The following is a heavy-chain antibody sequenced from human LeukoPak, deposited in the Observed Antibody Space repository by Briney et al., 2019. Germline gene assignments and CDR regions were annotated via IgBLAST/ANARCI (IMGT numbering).Heavy chain of an antibody. V-gene: IGHV4-4*07. J-gene: IGHJ5*02. CDR1: GGSISSYY. CDR3: ARLGYSSSWYVGDWFDP. CDR2: IYTSGST. Sequence: PSETLSLTCTVSGGSISSYYLSWIRQPAGKGLEWIGRIYTSGSTNYNPSLKSRVTMSVDTSKNQFSLKLSSVTAADTAVYYCARLGYSSSWYVGDWFDPWGQGTLVTVSS. D-gene: IGHD6-13*01.